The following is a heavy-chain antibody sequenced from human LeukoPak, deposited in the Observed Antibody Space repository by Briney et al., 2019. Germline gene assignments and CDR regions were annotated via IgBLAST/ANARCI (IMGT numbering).Heavy chain of an antibody. J-gene: IGHJ5*02. CDR2: IDTDGSGT. Sequence: PGGSLRLSCAASGFTFRNYWMHWVRQAPGKGLEWVSRIDTDGSGTTYADSVRGRFTISRDNAKNTLYLQMNSLRAEDTAVYYCARDAVYCGGDCYLFDPWGQGTLVTVSS. CDR3: ARDAVYCGGDCYLFDP. D-gene: IGHD2-21*01. V-gene: IGHV3-74*01. CDR1: GFTFRNYW.